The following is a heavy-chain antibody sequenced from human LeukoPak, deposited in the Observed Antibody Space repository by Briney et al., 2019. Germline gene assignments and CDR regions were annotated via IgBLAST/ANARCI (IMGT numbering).Heavy chain of an antibody. CDR1: EGTFNNYA. J-gene: IGHJ4*02. CDR3: ARVQWADYYDSSGYYPY. V-gene: IGHV1-69*05. D-gene: IGHD3-22*01. Sequence: SVNVSCKTPEGTFNNYAITWVRQAPGQGLEWMGGIIPIFGTANYAQKFQGRVTITRNTSISTAYMELSSLRSEDTAVYYCARVQWADYYDSSGYYPYWGQGTLVTVSS. CDR2: IIPIFGTA.